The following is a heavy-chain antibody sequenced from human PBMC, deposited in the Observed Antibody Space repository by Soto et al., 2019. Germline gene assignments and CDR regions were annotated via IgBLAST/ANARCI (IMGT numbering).Heavy chain of an antibody. Sequence: PSETLSLTRSVSGGSISSSPYYWGWIRQPPGKGLEWLGTIYYSGTTSYNPSLKSRVIISVDTSNNQLFLKLRSVTAADTAVYYCARHRQYYDTSGYQQRYFDYWGQGTQVTVSS. CDR1: GGSISSSPYY. V-gene: IGHV4-39*01. J-gene: IGHJ4*02. CDR3: ARHRQYYDTSGYQQRYFDY. CDR2: IYYSGTT. D-gene: IGHD3-22*01.